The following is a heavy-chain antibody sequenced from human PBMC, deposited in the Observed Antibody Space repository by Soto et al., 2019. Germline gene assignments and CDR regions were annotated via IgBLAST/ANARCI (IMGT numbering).Heavy chain of an antibody. Sequence: SETLSLTCSVSGAALNSGNYYWSWIRQVPGKGLEWIGHIYVTGAVDYNPSLRDRITISQDTSERQFYLNLMLVTAADTDFYYCARLRIATNNYKWFDPWGQGTLVTVSS. D-gene: IGHD2-21*01. V-gene: IGHV4-31*03. J-gene: IGHJ5*02. CDR1: GAALNSGNYY. CDR2: IYVTGAV. CDR3: ARLRIATNNYKWFDP.